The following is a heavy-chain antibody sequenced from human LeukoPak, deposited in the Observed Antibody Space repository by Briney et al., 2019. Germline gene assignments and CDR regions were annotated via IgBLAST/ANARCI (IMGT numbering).Heavy chain of an antibody. CDR2: IYYSGST. J-gene: IGHJ5*02. V-gene: IGHV4-59*08. CDR3: ARAERLPAAPFFDP. CDR1: GGSISSYY. D-gene: IGHD2-2*01. Sequence: PSETLSLTCTVSGGSISSYYWSWIRQPPGKGLEWIGYIYYSGSTNYNPSLKSRVTISVDTSKNQFSLKLSSVTAADTAVYYCARAERLPAAPFFDPWGQGTLVTVSS.